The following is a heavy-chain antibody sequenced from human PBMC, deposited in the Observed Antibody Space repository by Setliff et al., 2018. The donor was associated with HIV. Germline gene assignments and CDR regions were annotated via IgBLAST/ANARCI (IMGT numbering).Heavy chain of an antibody. D-gene: IGHD2-15*01. CDR3: ARGSRITVVAILTYSRFDY. CDR2: INPHSGKT. J-gene: IGHJ4*02. V-gene: IGHV1-46*01. CDR1: GYTFTGYY. Sequence: ASVKVSCKASGYTFTGYYMHWVRQAPGQGLEWMGIINPHSGKTNYAQKFQGRVTMTRDTSTSTVYMELSSLRSEDTAVYFCARGSRITVVAILTYSRFDYWGQGTLVTVSS.